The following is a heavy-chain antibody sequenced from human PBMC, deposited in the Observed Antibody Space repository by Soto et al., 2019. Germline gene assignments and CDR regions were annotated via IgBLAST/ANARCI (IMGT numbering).Heavy chain of an antibody. CDR3: AKRVSVNCFDP. CDR1: GFTFSSYV. D-gene: IGHD2-8*01. V-gene: IGHV3-23*01. CDR2: INSGGTT. Sequence: EVPLLESGGGLVQPGGSLRLSCAASGFTFSSYVMTWVRQAPGKGLEWVSSINSGGTTYYADSVKGRFTISRDNSKNTLYLQMNSLRADDTAIYYCAKRVSVNCFDPWGQGTPVTVSS. J-gene: IGHJ5*02.